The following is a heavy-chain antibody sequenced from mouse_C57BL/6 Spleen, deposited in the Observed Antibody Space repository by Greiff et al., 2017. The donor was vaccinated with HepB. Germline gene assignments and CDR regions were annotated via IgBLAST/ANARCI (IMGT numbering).Heavy chain of an antibody. V-gene: IGHV5-16*01. CDR3: AMAGGYGDYAMDY. CDR1: GFTFSDYY. D-gene: IGHD2-2*01. Sequence: EVMLVESEGGLVQPGSSMKLSCTASGFTFSDYYMAWVRQVPEKGLEWVANINYDGSSTYYLDSLKSRFIISRDNAKNILYLQMSSLKSEDTATYYCAMAGGYGDYAMDYWGQGTSVTVSP. J-gene: IGHJ4*01. CDR2: INYDGSST.